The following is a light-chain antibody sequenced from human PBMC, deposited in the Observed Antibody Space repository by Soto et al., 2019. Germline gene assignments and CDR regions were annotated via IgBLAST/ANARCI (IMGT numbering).Light chain of an antibody. CDR3: SSYTVNSVTLYV. Sequence: QSALTQPASVSGSPGQSITISCTGTSTDIGSSNYVSWYQQHPGKAPKVMIYEVRNRPSGVSNRFSGSKSGNTASLTISGLQAEDEADYYCSSYTVNSVTLYVFGTGTKLTVL. J-gene: IGLJ1*01. CDR2: EVR. V-gene: IGLV2-14*01. CDR1: STDIGSSNY.